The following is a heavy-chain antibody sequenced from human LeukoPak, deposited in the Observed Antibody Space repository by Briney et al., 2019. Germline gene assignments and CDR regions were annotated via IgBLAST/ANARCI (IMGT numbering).Heavy chain of an antibody. Sequence: GEFLKISCKGSENSFTNRWIAWVRQIPGKGLEWMGIIFPGDSVTRYSPTFQGQVTISADRSITTAYLQWSGLKASDTAMYYCARSVDSTTSTLPYWGQGTLVTVSS. J-gene: IGHJ4*02. CDR1: ENSFTNRW. CDR2: IFPGDSVT. V-gene: IGHV5-51*01. D-gene: IGHD5-18*01. CDR3: ARSVDSTTSTLPY.